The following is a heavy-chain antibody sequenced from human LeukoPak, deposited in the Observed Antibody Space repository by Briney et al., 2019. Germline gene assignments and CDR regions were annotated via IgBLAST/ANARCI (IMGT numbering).Heavy chain of an antibody. V-gene: IGHV5-51*01. Sequence: GESLKIPCKASNYNFPNYWIGWVRQVPGKGLEWMGIIYPAGSETIYNPSFEGQVTISVDKSTSTAYLQWSTLKTSDTAIHYCARRIYTSVWFDPWGQGTLVSVSS. D-gene: IGHD2-15*01. CDR2: IYPAGSET. J-gene: IGHJ5*02. CDR1: NYNFPNYW. CDR3: ARRIYTSVWFDP.